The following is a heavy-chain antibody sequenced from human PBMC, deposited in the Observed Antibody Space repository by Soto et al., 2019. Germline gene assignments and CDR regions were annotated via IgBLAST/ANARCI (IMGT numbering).Heavy chain of an antibody. V-gene: IGHV3-73*01. J-gene: IGHJ6*03. CDR3: SRQASDFWSGKPQYYMDV. Sequence: EVQLVESGGGLVQPGGSLKLSCAASGFTFSGCALHWVRQASGKGLEWVGRIRSKGNNYATAYGASLKGRFTISRDNSKNTAYLQMNSLNTEDTAVYYCSRQASDFWSGKPQYYMDVWGKGTTVTVSS. CDR1: GFTFSGCA. D-gene: IGHD3-3*01. CDR2: IRSKGNNYAT.